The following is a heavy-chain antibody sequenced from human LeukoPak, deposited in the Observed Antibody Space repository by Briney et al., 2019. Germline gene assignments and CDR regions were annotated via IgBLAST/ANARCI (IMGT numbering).Heavy chain of an antibody. CDR3: ARARITIFGVVTQHDY. CDR2: INHSGST. V-gene: IGHV4-34*01. CDR1: GGSFSGYY. J-gene: IGHJ4*02. D-gene: IGHD3-3*01. Sequence: SETLSLTCAVYGGSFSGYYWSWLRHPPGKGLEWIGEINHSGSTNYNPSLKSRVNISVDTFKNQFSLKLSSVTAADTAVYYCARARITIFGVVTQHDYWGQGTLVTVSS.